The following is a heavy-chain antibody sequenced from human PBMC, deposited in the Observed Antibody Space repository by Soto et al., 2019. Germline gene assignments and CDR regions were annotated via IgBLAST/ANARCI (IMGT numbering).Heavy chain of an antibody. CDR3: AHTDYDILTGEVVTGWDV. J-gene: IGHJ6*04. Sequence: QITLKESGPTLVKPTQTLTLTCTFSGFSLSTSGVGVGWIRQPPGKALEWLALIYWDDDKRYSPSLKSRLTITKDTSKNQVVLTMTNMDPVDTATYYCAHTDYDILTGEVVTGWDVWGKGTTVTVSS. CDR2: IYWDDDK. CDR1: GFSLSTSGVG. D-gene: IGHD3-9*01. V-gene: IGHV2-5*02.